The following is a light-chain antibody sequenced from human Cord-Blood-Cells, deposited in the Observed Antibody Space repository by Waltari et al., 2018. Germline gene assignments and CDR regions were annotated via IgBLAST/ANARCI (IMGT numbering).Light chain of an antibody. CDR3: QAWDSSTVV. CDR1: KLGDKY. CDR2: QDS. Sequence: SSELNQPPSVSVSPGQIASINCPGDKLGDKYACWYQQKPGQSPVLVIYQDSKRPSGIPERFSGSNSGNTATLTISGTQAMDEADYYCQAWDSSTVVFGGGTKLTVL. V-gene: IGLV3-1*01. J-gene: IGLJ2*01.